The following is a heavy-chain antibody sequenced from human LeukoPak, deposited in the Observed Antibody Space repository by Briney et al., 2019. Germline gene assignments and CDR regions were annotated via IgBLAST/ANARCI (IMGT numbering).Heavy chain of an antibody. J-gene: IGHJ6*03. CDR1: GGSISSSSYY. Sequence: SETLSLTCTVSGGSISSSSYYWGWIRQPPGKGLEWIGSIYYSGSTYYNPSLKSRVTISVDRSKNQFSLKLSSVTAADTAVYYCARSARGSSWSYYYYYMDVWGKGTTVTVSS. D-gene: IGHD6-13*01. CDR2: IYYSGST. V-gene: IGHV4-39*07. CDR3: ARSARGSSWSYYYYYMDV.